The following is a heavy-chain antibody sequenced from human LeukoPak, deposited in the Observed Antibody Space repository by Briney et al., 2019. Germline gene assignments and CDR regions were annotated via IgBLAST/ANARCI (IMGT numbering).Heavy chain of an antibody. CDR3: ARDTYYGSGSYYYYYYYMDV. CDR2: INPNSGGT. J-gene: IGHJ6*03. CDR1: GYTFTGYY. D-gene: IGHD3-10*01. Sequence: GASAKVSCKASGYTFTGYYMHWVRQAPGQGPEWMGWINPNSGGTNYAQKFQGRVTMTRDTSISTAYMELSRLRSDDTAVYYCARDTYYGSGSYYYYYYYMDVWGKGTTVTVSS. V-gene: IGHV1-2*02.